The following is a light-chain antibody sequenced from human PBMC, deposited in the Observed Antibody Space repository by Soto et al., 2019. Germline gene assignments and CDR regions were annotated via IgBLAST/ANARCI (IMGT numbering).Light chain of an antibody. CDR3: QQYDSLPLT. J-gene: IGKJ4*01. CDR2: GAS. V-gene: IGKV3-20*01. Sequence: ELMLTQSPGTLSLSPVERATLSCRTSQSVSSSYLAWYQQKPGQAPRLLIYGASSRATGIPDRFSGSGSGTDFTLTISRLEPEDFAVYYCQQYDSLPLTFGGGTKVDI. CDR1: QSVSSSY.